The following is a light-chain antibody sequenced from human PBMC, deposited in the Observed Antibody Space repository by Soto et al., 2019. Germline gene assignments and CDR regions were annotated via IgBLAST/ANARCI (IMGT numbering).Light chain of an antibody. J-gene: IGKJ5*01. CDR3: QQYNNWPPIT. V-gene: IGKV1-5*01. Sequence: IQTPQSPSTLSASVRDRVTMTCRASQSISSGLAWYQQKPGKAPKLLIYDAASLESGVPSRFSGSGSGTEFTLTISSLQSEDFAVYYCQQYNNWPPITFGQGTRLEIK. CDR2: DAA. CDR1: QSISSG.